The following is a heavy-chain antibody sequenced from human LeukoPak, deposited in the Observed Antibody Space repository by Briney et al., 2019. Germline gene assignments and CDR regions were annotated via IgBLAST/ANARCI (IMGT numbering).Heavy chain of an antibody. J-gene: IGHJ4*02. CDR3: ASSHPLGSNNDYYTPFDY. CDR2: IYYSGST. D-gene: IGHD3-3*01. Sequence: SETLSLTCTVSGGSISSSSYYWGWIRQPPGKGPEWIGSIYYSGSTYYNPSLKSRVTISVDTSKNQFSLKLSSVTAADTAVYYCASSHPLGSNNDYYTPFDYWGQGTLVTVSS. CDR1: GGSISSSSYY. V-gene: IGHV4-39*07.